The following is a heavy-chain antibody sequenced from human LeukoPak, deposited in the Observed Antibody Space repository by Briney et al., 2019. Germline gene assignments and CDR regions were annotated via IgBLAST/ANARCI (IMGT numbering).Heavy chain of an antibody. CDR1: GFTFSSYA. V-gene: IGHV3-23*01. J-gene: IGHJ4*02. D-gene: IGHD4-11*01. CDR2: ISGSGGST. CDR3: AKDTAGGVMTTVTTMDY. Sequence: GGSLRLSCAASGFTFSSYAMSWVRQAPGKGLEWVSAISGSGGSTYYADSVKGRFTISRDNSKNTLYLQMNSLRAEDTAAYYCAKDTAGGVMTTVTTMDYWGQGTLVTVSS.